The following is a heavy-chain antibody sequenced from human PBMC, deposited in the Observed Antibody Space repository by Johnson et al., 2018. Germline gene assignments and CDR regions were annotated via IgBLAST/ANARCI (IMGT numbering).Heavy chain of an antibody. CDR3: SRRLGDNYYYYGMDV. V-gene: IGHV3-49*04. Sequence: VQLVESGGGVVQPGRSLRLSCVASGFTFSSYGFHWVRQAPGKGLEWVGFIRRKAYGGTTEYAASVKGRFTISRDESKSIAYLQMNSLKTEDTGVYYCSRRLGDNYYYYGMDVWGQGTTVTVSS. CDR2: IRRKAYGGTT. J-gene: IGHJ6*02. D-gene: IGHD3-16*01. CDR1: GFTFSSYG.